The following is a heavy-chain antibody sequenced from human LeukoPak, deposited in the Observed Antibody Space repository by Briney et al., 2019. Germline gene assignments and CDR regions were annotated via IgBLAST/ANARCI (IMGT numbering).Heavy chain of an antibody. D-gene: IGHD6-19*01. Sequence: AGGSLRLSCAASGFTFSYYSMTWVRQAPGKGLGWVSYISSSSRTIYYADSVKGRFTISRDNAKNSLYLQMNSLRAEDTAVYYCARDSFEYSSGWYTFDNWGQGTLVTVSS. J-gene: IGHJ4*02. CDR1: GFTFSYYS. V-gene: IGHV3-48*01. CDR2: ISSSSRTI. CDR3: ARDSFEYSSGWYTFDN.